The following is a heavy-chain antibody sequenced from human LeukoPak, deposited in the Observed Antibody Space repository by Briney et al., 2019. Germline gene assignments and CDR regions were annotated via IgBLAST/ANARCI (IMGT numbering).Heavy chain of an antibody. J-gene: IGHJ5*02. Sequence: GGSLRLSCAASGFTFSSYWMHWVRQAPGKGLVWVSRLNSDGNTTNYADSVKGRFTISRDNAKNSLYLQMNSLRAEDTAVYYCASVLGSGGIWFDPWGQGTLVTVSS. CDR2: LNSDGNTT. D-gene: IGHD3-10*01. CDR1: GFTFSSYW. CDR3: ASVLGSGGIWFDP. V-gene: IGHV3-74*01.